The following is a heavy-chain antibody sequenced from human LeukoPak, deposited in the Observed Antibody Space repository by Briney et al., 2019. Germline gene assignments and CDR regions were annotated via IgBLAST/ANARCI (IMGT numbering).Heavy chain of an antibody. D-gene: IGHD3-9*01. J-gene: IGHJ5*02. CDR2: IYYSGIT. V-gene: IGHV4-59*01. CDR3: VRGRGYFDPFDP. Sequence: SETLSLTCTVSGGSISNYYWSWIRKPPGKGLEWIGYIYYSGITNYNPSLTSRVSISVDMSKNQFSLKLTSVTAADTAVYYCVRGRGYFDPFDPWGQGTLVTVSS. CDR1: GGSISNYY.